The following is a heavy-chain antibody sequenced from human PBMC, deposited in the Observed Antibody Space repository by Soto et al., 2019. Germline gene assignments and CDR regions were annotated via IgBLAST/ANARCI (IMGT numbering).Heavy chain of an antibody. CDR3: ARGTATGTDYYYYYMDV. J-gene: IGHJ6*03. D-gene: IGHD1-1*01. Sequence: ASVKVSCKASGYTFTGYYMHWVRQAPGQGLEWMGWTNPNSGGTNYAQKFQGWVTMTRDTSISTAYMELSRLRSDDTAVYYCARGTATGTDYYYYYMDVWGKGTTVTVSS. CDR2: TNPNSGGT. V-gene: IGHV1-2*04. CDR1: GYTFTGYY.